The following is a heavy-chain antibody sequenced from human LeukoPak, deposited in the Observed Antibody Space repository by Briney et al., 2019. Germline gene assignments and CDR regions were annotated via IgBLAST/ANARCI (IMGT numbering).Heavy chain of an antibody. Sequence: SETLSLTCTVSGGSISSSSYYWGWIRQPPGKGLEWIGSIYYSGSTYYNPSLKSRVTISVDTSKNQFSLKLSSVTAADTAVYYCARQPGGGGWYFDLWGRGTLVTVSS. J-gene: IGHJ2*01. CDR2: IYYSGST. V-gene: IGHV4-39*01. CDR3: ARQPGGGGWYFDL. CDR1: GGSISSSSYY. D-gene: IGHD3-16*01.